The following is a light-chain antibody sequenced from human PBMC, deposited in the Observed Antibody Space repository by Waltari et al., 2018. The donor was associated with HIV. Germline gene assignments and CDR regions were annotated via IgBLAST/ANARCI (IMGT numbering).Light chain of an antibody. CDR1: QSVYNF. V-gene: IGKV1-8*01. CDR2: SVS. J-gene: IGKJ2*01. Sequence: ALQLTQSPSSLSASPGDRVVLTCRASQSVYNFLAWYQQKPGAAPRLLIYSVSSLQPGVPSRFSGSGSGTEFALTISSLQSEDFATYYCQHFNSVPYTFGQGTKVELK. CDR3: QHFNSVPYT.